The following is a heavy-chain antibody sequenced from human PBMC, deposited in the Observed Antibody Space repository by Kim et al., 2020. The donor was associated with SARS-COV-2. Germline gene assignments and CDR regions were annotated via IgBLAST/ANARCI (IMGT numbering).Heavy chain of an antibody. Sequence: GGSLRLSCAASGFTFSSYWMHWVRQAPGKGLVWVSRINSDGSSTSYADSVKGRFTISRDNAKNTLYLQMNSLRAEDTAVYYCARAPGGYYGSGSYYGDYWGQGTLVTVSS. CDR3: ARAPGGYYGSGSYYGDY. V-gene: IGHV3-74*01. CDR1: GFTFSSYW. CDR2: INSDGSST. D-gene: IGHD3-10*01. J-gene: IGHJ4*02.